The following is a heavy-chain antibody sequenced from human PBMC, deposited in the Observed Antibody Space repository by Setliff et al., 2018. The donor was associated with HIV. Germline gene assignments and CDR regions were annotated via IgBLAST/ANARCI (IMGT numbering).Heavy chain of an antibody. CDR3: ARRRASSYKGTDY. CDR2: INHSGST. V-gene: IGHV4-34*01. D-gene: IGHD2-15*01. CDR1: GGSFSGYY. J-gene: IGHJ4*02. Sequence: LSLTCAVYGGSFSGYYWSWIRQPPGKGLEWIGEINHSGSTNYNPSLKSRVTISVDTSKNQFSLKLSSVTAADTAVYYCARRRASSYKGTDYWGQGTLVTVSS.